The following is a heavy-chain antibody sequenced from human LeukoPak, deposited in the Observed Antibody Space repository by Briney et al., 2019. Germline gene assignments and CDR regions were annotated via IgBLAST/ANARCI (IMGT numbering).Heavy chain of an antibody. V-gene: IGHV3-33*03. CDR3: ARSGAIRGSGWYYFDY. D-gene: IGHD6-19*01. Sequence: GGSLRLSCAASGFTFSSYGMHWVRQAPGKGLEWVAVIWYDGSNKYYADSVKGRFTISRDNAKNSLYLQMNSLRAEDTAVYYCARSGAIRGSGWYYFDYWGQGTLVTVSS. CDR1: GFTFSSYG. J-gene: IGHJ4*02. CDR2: IWYDGSNK.